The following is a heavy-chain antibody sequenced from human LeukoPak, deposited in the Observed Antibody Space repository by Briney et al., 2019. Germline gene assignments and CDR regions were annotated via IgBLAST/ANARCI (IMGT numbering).Heavy chain of an antibody. J-gene: IGHJ4*02. CDR1: GYTLTGYY. D-gene: IGHD6-19*01. CDR3: ARDRVGSGWPRPYYFEV. Sequence: ASVRVSCKASGYTLTGYYLHWVRQAPGQGLEWMGWINPNTGATHSAQKFQGRITMTRDTSISTAYMDLSRLRSDDTAVYYCARDRVGSGWPRPYYFEVWGQGTLVSVSS. V-gene: IGHV1-2*02. CDR2: INPNTGAT.